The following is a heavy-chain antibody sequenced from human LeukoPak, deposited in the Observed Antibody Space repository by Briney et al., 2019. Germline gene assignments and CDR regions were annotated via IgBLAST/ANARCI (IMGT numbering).Heavy chain of an antibody. J-gene: IGHJ4*02. D-gene: IGHD3-22*01. CDR3: ARGGYYDSSGPLEG. V-gene: IGHV3-21*01. Sequence: PGGSLRLSCAASGFTFRTYAMSWVRQAPGKGLEWVSSISSSSYIYYAVSVKGRFTISRDNAKNSLYLQMNSLRAEDTAVYYCARGGYYDSSGPLEGWGQGTLVTVSS. CDR2: ISSSSYI. CDR1: GFTFRTYA.